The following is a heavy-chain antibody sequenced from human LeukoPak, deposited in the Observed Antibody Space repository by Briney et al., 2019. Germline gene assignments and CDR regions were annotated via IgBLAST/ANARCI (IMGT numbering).Heavy chain of an antibody. CDR3: ARKENVYYYFDY. J-gene: IGHJ4*02. V-gene: IGHV4-59*12. CDR1: GASISSYY. D-gene: IGHD3-10*01. CDR2: IYYSGST. Sequence: SETLSLTCTVSGASISSYYWSWIRQPPGKGLEWIGYIYYSGSTNYNPSLKSRVTISVDTSKNQFSLKLSSVTAVDTAVYYCARKENVYYYFDYWGQGTLSPSPQ.